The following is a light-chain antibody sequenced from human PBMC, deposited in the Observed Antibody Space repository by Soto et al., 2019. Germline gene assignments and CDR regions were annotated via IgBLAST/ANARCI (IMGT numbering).Light chain of an antibody. V-gene: IGKV1-27*01. J-gene: IGKJ1*01. CDR3: QNYDSAPWT. CDR2: AAS. Sequence: DIHMTQSPSSLSASVGDRVTITCRARQGISNYLAWYQQKPGKVPKLLIYAASTLQAGVPSRFSGSGSGTDFTLTISSLQPVDVATYYCQNYDSAPWTFGQGTKVEIK. CDR1: QGISNY.